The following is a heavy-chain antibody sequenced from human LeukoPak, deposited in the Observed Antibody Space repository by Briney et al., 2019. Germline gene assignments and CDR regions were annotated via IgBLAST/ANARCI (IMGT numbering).Heavy chain of an antibody. D-gene: IGHD1-1*01. CDR3: ARERIGNYYYYMDV. CDR1: GYTFTSYD. CDR2: MNPNSGNT. Sequence: ASVKVSCKASGYTFTSYDINWVRQATGQGLEWMGWMNPNSGNTGYAQKFQGRVTMTRNTSISTAYMELSSLRSEDTAVYYCARERIGNYYYYMDVWGKGTPVTVSS. V-gene: IGHV1-8*01. J-gene: IGHJ6*03.